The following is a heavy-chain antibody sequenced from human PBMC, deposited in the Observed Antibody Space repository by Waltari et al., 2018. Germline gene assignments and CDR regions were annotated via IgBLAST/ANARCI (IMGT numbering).Heavy chain of an antibody. Sequence: QLQLQESGPGLVKPSETLSLTCTVSGGSISSSSYYWGWIRQPPGKGLEWIGSIYYSGTTYYNPPLKSRVTISVDTSKNQFSLKLSSVTAADTAVYYCARVTYYYDSSGYYRPNWFDPWGQGTLVTVSS. CDR2: IYYSGTT. CDR3: ARVTYYYDSSGYYRPNWFDP. CDR1: GGSISSSSYY. V-gene: IGHV4-39*01. J-gene: IGHJ5*02. D-gene: IGHD3-22*01.